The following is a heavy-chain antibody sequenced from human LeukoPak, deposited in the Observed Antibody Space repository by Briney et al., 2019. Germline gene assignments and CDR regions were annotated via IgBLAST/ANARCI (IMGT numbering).Heavy chain of an antibody. CDR3: ARVLSGSSGYYFDY. CDR2: IYSGGSI. D-gene: IGHD1-26*01. J-gene: IGHJ4*02. Sequence: PGGSLRLSCAASGFTFSSYEMNWVRQAPGKGLEWVSVIYSGGSIYYADSVKGRFTISRDNAKNSLYLQMNSLRAEDTAVYYCARVLSGSSGYYFDYWGQGTLVTVSS. CDR1: GFTFSSYE. V-gene: IGHV3-48*03.